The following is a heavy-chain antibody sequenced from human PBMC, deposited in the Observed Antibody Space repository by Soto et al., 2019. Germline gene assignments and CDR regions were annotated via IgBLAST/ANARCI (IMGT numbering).Heavy chain of an antibody. CDR3: ARGTGSGMDV. J-gene: IGHJ6*02. V-gene: IGHV1-3*05. Sequence: QGQLVQSGAEEKKPGASVKFSCKASGYTFTSYAMHWVRQAPGQRLEWMGWINAGNGNTKYSQKFQGRVTMTRETSASTANMELSSLRSEDTAVYYSARGTGSGMDVWGHGNTVTVSS. CDR1: GYTFTSYA. D-gene: IGHD3-10*01. CDR2: INAGNGNT.